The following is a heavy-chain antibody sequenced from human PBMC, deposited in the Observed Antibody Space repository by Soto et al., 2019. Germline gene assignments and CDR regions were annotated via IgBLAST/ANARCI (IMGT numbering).Heavy chain of an antibody. CDR1: GDTFSRFT. D-gene: IGHD3-10*01. CDR2: IIPMLGMS. J-gene: IGHJ4*02. CDR3: ATSYGSGSAHFDS. Sequence: QVQLVQSGAEVTKPGSSVTVSCTASGDTFSRFTLSWVRQAPGQGLEWMGRIIPMLGMSNSALKFQGRVTITADKSTYKVYMHLNSLRSDDTAVYYCATSYGSGSAHFDSWGQGTLVTVSS. V-gene: IGHV1-69*02.